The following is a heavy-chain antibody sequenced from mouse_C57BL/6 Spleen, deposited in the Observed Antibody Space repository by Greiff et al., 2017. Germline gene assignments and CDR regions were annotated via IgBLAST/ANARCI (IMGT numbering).Heavy chain of an antibody. V-gene: IGHV1-80*01. Sequence: QVQLKESGAELVKPGASVKISCKASGYAFSSYWMNWVKQRPGKGLEWIGQIYPGDGDTNYNGKFKGKATLTADKSSSTAYMQLSSLTSEDSAVYFCARMGVKLTWFAYWGQGTLVTVSA. D-gene: IGHD2-1*01. J-gene: IGHJ3*01. CDR2: IYPGDGDT. CDR3: ARMGVKLTWFAY. CDR1: GYAFSSYW.